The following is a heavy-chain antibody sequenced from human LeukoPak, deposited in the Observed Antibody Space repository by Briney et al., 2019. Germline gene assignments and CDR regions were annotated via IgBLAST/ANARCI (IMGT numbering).Heavy chain of an antibody. Sequence: ASVKVSCKASGYTFTSYDINWVRQATGQGLEWMGWMNPNSGNTGYAQKFQGRVTMTRNTSISTAYMELSSLRSEDTAVYYCARARGYCSSTSCYGEGFDPWGQGTLVTVSS. V-gene: IGHV1-8*01. CDR2: MNPNSGNT. J-gene: IGHJ5*02. CDR3: ARARGYCSSTSCYGEGFDP. D-gene: IGHD2-2*01. CDR1: GYTFTSYD.